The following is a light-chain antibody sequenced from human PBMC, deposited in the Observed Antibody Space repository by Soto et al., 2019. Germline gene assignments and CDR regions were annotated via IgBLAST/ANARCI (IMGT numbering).Light chain of an antibody. CDR2: GAT. Sequence: DIQMTQSPLSLSASVGDRVIITCRASQSINTYINWYQQKPGKAPQLLIFGATSLQSGVPSRFSGSGSGTDFTLTISSLQPEDSATYYCQQTYRTPYTFGQGSKPEIK. CDR1: QSINTY. J-gene: IGKJ2*01. V-gene: IGKV1-39*01. CDR3: QQTYRTPYT.